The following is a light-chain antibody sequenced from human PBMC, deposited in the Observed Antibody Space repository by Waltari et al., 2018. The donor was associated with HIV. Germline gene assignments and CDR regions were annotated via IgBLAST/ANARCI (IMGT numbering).Light chain of an antibody. V-gene: IGLV2-8*01. J-gene: IGLJ2*01. Sequence: QSALTQPPSASGSPGQTVTISCPGTSSHIGGYNYVSWYQQHPGKAPKLIIYEVTKRPSGLPNRFSGSKSGNTASLTVSGLQAEDEADYYCVSYAGSNTVIFGGGTRLTVL. CDR3: VSYAGSNTVI. CDR1: SSHIGGYNY. CDR2: EVT.